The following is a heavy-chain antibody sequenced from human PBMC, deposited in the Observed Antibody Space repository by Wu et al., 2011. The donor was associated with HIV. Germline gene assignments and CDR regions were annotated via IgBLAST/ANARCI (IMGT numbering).Heavy chain of an antibody. V-gene: IGHV1-69*15. CDR1: GGTFSSYA. J-gene: IGHJ6*03. Sequence: QVQLVQSGAEVKKPGSSVKVSCKASGGTFSSYAINWVRQAPGQGLEWMGRIIPIFGTPNYAQKFQGRVTITADESTSTGYMELSSLRSEDTAVYYCARGSTSRTYGTTPDYYYYYMDVWGKGTTVTVSS. CDR3: ARGSTSRTYGTTPDYYYYYMDV. CDR2: IIPIFGTP. D-gene: IGHD4-11*01.